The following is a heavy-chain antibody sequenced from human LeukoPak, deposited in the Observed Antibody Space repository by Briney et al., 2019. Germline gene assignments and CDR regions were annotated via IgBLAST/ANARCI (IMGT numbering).Heavy chain of an antibody. CDR3: AMGSLFDY. CDR2: IKQDGSEK. V-gene: IGHV3-7*01. CDR1: GFTFSSYW. J-gene: IGHJ4*02. Sequence: GGSLRLSCAASGFTFSSYWMSWVRQAPGKGLGWVANIKQDGSEKYYVGSVKGRFTISRDNAKNTLYLQMNSLRVEDTAVYYCAMGSLFDYWGQGTLVTVSS. D-gene: IGHD1-26*01.